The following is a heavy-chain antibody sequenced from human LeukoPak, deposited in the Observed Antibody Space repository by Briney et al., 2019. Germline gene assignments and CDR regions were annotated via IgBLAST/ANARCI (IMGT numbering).Heavy chain of an antibody. Sequence: GGSLRLSCAASGFTFSSYWMHWVRQAPGRGLEWVSSISSSSSYIYYADSVKGRFTISRDNAKNSLYLQMNSLRAEDTAVYYCASVTGTTPYYYYYMDVWGKGTTVTVSS. V-gene: IGHV3-21*01. CDR2: ISSSSSYI. J-gene: IGHJ6*03. CDR1: GFTFSSYW. CDR3: ASVTGTTPYYYYYMDV. D-gene: IGHD1-7*01.